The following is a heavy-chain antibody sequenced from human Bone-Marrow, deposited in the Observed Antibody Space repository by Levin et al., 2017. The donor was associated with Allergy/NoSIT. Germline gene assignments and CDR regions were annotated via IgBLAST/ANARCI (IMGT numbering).Heavy chain of an antibody. CDR1: GYSFSDYW. V-gene: IGHV5-51*01. J-gene: IGHJ2*01. Sequence: PGESLKISCQTSGYSFSDYWIGWVRQTPGKGLECMGVIYPGDSETENSPSFQGQVTISADKSINTVYLKWSGLKASDTAMYYCARRGGGGNSAGYFDLWGRGTLVTVSS. CDR2: IYPGDSET. CDR3: ARRGGGGNSAGYFDL. D-gene: IGHD4-23*01.